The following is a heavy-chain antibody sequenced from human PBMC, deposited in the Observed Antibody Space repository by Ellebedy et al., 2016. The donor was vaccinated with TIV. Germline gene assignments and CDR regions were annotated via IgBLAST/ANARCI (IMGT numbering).Heavy chain of an antibody. CDR1: GGSIRSHY. Sequence: MPSETLSLTCTVSGGSIRSHYWSWIRQSPGKGLNWIGSIYYTGSTNYNPSLKSRVTISVDTSKNQFSLKQRSVTAADTAVYYCARVRAAAGMAHFDNWGQGTLVTVSS. J-gene: IGHJ4*02. CDR2: IYYTGST. CDR3: ARVRAAAGMAHFDN. D-gene: IGHD6-13*01. V-gene: IGHV4-59*11.